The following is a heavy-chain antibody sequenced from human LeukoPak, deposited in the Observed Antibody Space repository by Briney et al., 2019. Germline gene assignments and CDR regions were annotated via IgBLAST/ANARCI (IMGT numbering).Heavy chain of an antibody. CDR3: IRYGYNLAEYYQH. CDR2: IKSKTDGGTT. V-gene: IGHV3-15*07. D-gene: IGHD5-24*01. J-gene: IGHJ1*01. Sequence: PGRSLRLSCAASGFIFSNAWMNWVRQAPGKGLEWVGHIKSKTDGGTTDYAAPVKGRFTISRDDSKNTLYLQMNSLKTEDTAVYYCIRYGYNLAEYYQHWGQGTLVTVSS. CDR1: GFIFSNAW.